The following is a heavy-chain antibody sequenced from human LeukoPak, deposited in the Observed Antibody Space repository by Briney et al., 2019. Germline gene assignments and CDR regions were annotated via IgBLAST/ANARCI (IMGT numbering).Heavy chain of an antibody. J-gene: IGHJ4*02. CDR1: GGSISSYY. CDR2: IYYSGST. D-gene: IGHD1-1*01. CDR3: ARGGGTTGIGVFDY. Sequence: PSETLSLTCTVSGGSISSYYWSWIRQPPGKGLEWIGYIYYSGSTNYNPSLKSRVTISVDTSKNQFSLKLSSVTAADTAVYYCARGGGTTGIGVFDYWGQGTLVTVSS. V-gene: IGHV4-59*01.